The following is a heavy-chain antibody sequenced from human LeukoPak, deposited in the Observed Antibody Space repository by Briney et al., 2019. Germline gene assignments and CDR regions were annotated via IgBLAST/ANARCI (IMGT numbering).Heavy chain of an antibody. CDR3: AKPVAYYYDSSGYYSSPEYFQH. CDR1: GFTFGDYA. Sequence: GRSLRLSCAASGFTFGDYAMHWVRQAPGKGLEWVSGISWNSGSIGYADSVKGRFTISRDNAKNSLYLQMNSLRAEDTALYYCAKPVAYYYDSSGYYSSPEYFQHWGQGTLVTVSS. CDR2: ISWNSGSI. J-gene: IGHJ1*01. V-gene: IGHV3-9*01. D-gene: IGHD3-22*01.